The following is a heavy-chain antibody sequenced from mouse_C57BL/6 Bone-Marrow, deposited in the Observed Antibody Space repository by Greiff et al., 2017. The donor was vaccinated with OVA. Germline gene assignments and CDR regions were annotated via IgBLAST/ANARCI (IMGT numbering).Heavy chain of an antibody. V-gene: IGHV5-9-1*02. D-gene: IGHD2-4*01. Sequence: EVKLMESGEGLVKPGGSLKLSCAASGFTFSSYAMSWVRQTPEKRLEWVAYISSGGDYIYYADTVKGRFTISRDNARNTLYLQMSSLKSEDTAMYYCTRVGLRQAWFAYWGQGTLVTVSA. CDR3: TRVGLRQAWFAY. CDR2: ISSGGDYI. CDR1: GFTFSSYA. J-gene: IGHJ3*01.